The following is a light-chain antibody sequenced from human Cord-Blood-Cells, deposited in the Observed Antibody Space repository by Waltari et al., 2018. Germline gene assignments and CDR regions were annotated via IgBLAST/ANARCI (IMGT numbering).Light chain of an antibody. CDR3: QQSYSTLYT. CDR1: QSISSY. J-gene: IGKJ2*01. CDR2: AAS. Sequence: DPVPITCRASQSISSYLNWYQQKPGKAPKLLIYAASSLQSGVPSRFSGSGSGTDFTLTISSLQPEDFATYYCQQSYSTLYTFGQGTKLEIK. V-gene: IGKV1-39*01.